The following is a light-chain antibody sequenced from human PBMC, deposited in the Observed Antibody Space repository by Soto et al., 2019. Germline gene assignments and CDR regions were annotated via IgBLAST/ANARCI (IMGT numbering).Light chain of an antibody. V-gene: IGKV3-20*01. CDR1: QTVGSRF. Sequence: IVLTQSPGTLSLSPGERATLSCRASQTVGSRFLAWYQQKPGQAPGLLIYGASSRATGIPDRFSGSGSGTDFTLTIGRLEPEDFAVYYCQQYDSSPRWTFGQGTKVEIK. J-gene: IGKJ1*01. CDR3: QQYDSSPRWT. CDR2: GAS.